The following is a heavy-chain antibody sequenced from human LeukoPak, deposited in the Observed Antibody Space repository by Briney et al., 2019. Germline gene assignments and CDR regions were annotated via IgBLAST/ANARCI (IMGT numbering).Heavy chain of an antibody. V-gene: IGHV3-48*01. Sequence: PGGSLRLSCAASGFAFSSYSMNWVRQAPGKGLGWVSYISSSSGTIYYADSVKGRFTISRDNAKNSLYLQMNSLRAEDTAVYYCARAVSGYLNNYWGQGTLVTVSS. CDR1: GFAFSSYS. CDR3: ARAVSGYLNNY. CDR2: ISSSSGTI. D-gene: IGHD5-12*01. J-gene: IGHJ4*02.